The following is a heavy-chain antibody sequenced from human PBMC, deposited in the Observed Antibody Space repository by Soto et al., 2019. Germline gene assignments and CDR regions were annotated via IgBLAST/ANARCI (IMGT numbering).Heavy chain of an antibody. J-gene: IGHJ4*02. V-gene: IGHV4-34*01. CDR3: ARGRRSSGYYSY. D-gene: IGHD3-22*01. CDR1: GGSFSGYY. CDR2: INHSGST. Sequence: QVQLQQWGAGLLKPSETLSLTCAVYGGSFSGYYWSWIRQPPGKGLEWIGEINHSGSTNYNPSLKSRGTISVDTSKNQFALKLSAVTAADTAVYYCARGRRSSGYYSYWGQGTLVTVSS.